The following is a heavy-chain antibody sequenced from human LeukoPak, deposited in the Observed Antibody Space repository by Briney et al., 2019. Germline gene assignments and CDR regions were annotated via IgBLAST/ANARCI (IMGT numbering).Heavy chain of an antibody. D-gene: IGHD5-18*01. V-gene: IGHV3-23*01. Sequence: PGGSLRLSCAASGFTFSSYSMSCVRQAPGKGPEWLAAVIGSGGRTSYADSVKGRFTISRDNSKNTLYLEMNSLSAEDTALYVCAKTQDTSMIYGYFDYWGQGTLVTVSS. J-gene: IGHJ4*02. CDR2: VIGSGGRT. CDR1: GFTFSSYS. CDR3: AKTQDTSMIYGYFDY.